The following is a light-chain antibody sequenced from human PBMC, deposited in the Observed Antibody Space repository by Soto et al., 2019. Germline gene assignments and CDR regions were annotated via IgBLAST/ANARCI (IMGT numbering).Light chain of an antibody. V-gene: IGKV3-15*01. J-gene: IGKJ1*01. Sequence: EIVMTQSPATPSVSPGERAPLSCRARQSVSSNLAWYQQKPGQAPRLLIYGASTRATGIPARFSGSGSGTEFTPTISSLQSEDFAVYYCQQYNNWPAWTFGQGTKVDIK. CDR1: QSVSSN. CDR3: QQYNNWPAWT. CDR2: GAS.